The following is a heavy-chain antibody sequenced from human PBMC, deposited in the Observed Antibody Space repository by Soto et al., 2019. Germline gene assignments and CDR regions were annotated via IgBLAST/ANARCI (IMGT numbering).Heavy chain of an antibody. CDR3: ARPLVAPVAGPYYYGMDV. D-gene: IGHD6-19*01. Sequence: PXGSLILSCTAAGFTFNSYGVNWVRQAPGRGLEWVAVIWYDGNTKYYADSVKGRFTISRDNLRSTVYLQMNSLTAEDTAVYYCARPLVAPVAGPYYYGMDVWGQGATVTVSS. CDR2: IWYDGNTK. J-gene: IGHJ6*02. V-gene: IGHV3-33*01. CDR1: GFTFNSYG.